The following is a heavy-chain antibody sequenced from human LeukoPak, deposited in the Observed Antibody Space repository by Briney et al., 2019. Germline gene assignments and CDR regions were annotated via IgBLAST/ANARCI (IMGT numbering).Heavy chain of an antibody. CDR3: ARGDWNYSPPNYAFDI. V-gene: IGHV1-18*01. D-gene: IGHD1-7*01. Sequence: ASVKVSCKASGGTFSSYAISWVRQAPGQGLEWMGGISVPNGNTNYAQKLQGRVTMTTDTSTSTAYMELRSLTSGDTAKYYCARGDWNYSPPNYAFDIWGQGTMITVSS. CDR1: GGTFSSYA. J-gene: IGHJ3*02. CDR2: ISVPNGNT.